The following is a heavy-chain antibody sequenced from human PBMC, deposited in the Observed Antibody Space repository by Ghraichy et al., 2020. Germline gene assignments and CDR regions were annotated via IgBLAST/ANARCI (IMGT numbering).Heavy chain of an antibody. D-gene: IGHD3-22*01. CDR2: IWFDGSNE. Sequence: GGSLRLSCAASGFTFSNYGMHWVRQAPGKGLEWVAVIWFDGSNEYYADSVKRRFTISRDNSKNTLDLQINNLRAEDTAVYYCARANYDDRSGYYVYYFDYWGQGTVVTVSS. CDR1: GFTFSNYG. CDR3: ARANYDDRSGYYVYYFDY. J-gene: IGHJ4*02. V-gene: IGHV3-33*01.